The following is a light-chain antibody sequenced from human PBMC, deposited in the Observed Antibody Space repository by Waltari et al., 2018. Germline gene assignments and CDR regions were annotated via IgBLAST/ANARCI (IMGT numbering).Light chain of an antibody. Sequence: DFQLTQSPSTLSASVGDSVTITCRASHNINNWVAWYQQKPGKAPKLLIYKVSNLDVGVPSRFSGSGSGTQFTLTINSLQPDDFATYYCLQYYSYWTFGPGTKVEIK. J-gene: IGKJ1*01. CDR3: LQYYSYWT. CDR1: HNINNW. CDR2: KVS. V-gene: IGKV1-5*03.